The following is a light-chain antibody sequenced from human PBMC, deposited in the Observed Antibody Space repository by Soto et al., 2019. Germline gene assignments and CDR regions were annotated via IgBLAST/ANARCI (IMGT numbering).Light chain of an antibody. CDR3: SSYTSSSTYV. CDR1: SSDVGGYNY. Sequence: QSALAQPASVSGSPGQSIAISCTGTSSDVGGYNYVSWYQHHPGKALKLMIYDVSNRPSGVSNRFSGSKSGNTASLTISGLQAEDEADYDCSSYTSSSTYVFATGTKFAVL. CDR2: DVS. V-gene: IGLV2-14*03. J-gene: IGLJ1*01.